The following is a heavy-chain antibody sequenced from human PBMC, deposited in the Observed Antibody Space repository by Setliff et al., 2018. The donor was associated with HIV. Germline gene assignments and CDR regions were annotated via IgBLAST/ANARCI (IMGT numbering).Heavy chain of an antibody. V-gene: IGHV4-59*11. CDR3: ARAQNEPDPRDNWFDP. CDR1: GGSISSHY. D-gene: IGHD1-1*01. CDR2: IYYRGST. J-gene: IGHJ5*02. Sequence: PSETLSLTCTVSGGSISSHYWSWIRQPPGKGLEWIGSIYYRGSTNYNPSLKSRVTISVDTSKNQFSLNLSSVTAADTAVYYCARAQNEPDPRDNWFDPWGQGTLVTVSS.